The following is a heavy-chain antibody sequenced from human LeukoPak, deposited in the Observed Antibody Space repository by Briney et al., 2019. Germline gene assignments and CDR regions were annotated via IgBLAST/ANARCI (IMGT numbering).Heavy chain of an antibody. J-gene: IGHJ4*02. CDR1: GFSFSNYA. CDR3: AKGRYYADY. D-gene: IGHD3-10*01. V-gene: IGHV3-23*01. Sequence: GGSLRLSCAASGFSFSNYAMTWVRQAPGKGLEWVSSLHLSGGDTYYADSVKGRFTISRDNSKDTLYLQMNSLGAEDTAVYYCAKGRYYADYWGQGTLVTVSS. CDR2: LHLSGGDT.